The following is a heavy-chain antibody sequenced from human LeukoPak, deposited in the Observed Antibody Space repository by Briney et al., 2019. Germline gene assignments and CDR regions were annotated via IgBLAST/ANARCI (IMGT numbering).Heavy chain of an antibody. J-gene: IGHJ4*02. D-gene: IGHD3-10*01. CDR1: GFTFSSYG. CDR2: IWYDGSNK. Sequence: GGSLRLSCAASGFTFSSYGMRWVRQAPGKGLEWVAVIWYDGSNKYYADSVKGRFTISRDNSKNTLDVQMNSLRAEDTAVYYCARDPYYYGSGIWGYFDYWGQGTLVTVSS. V-gene: IGHV3-33*01. CDR3: ARDPYYYGSGIWGYFDY.